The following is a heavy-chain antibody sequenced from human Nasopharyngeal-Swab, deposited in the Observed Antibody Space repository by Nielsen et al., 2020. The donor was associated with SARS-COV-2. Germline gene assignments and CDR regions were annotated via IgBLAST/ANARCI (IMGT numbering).Heavy chain of an antibody. CDR3: AAGSAYYDSSDNTFDY. CDR1: GFTFTTSV. D-gene: IGHD3-22*01. V-gene: IGHV1-58*01. J-gene: IGHJ4*02. Sequence: SVKVSCKASGFTFTTSVVQWVRQARGQRLEWIGWIVVGSGNTNYAQKFQERVTITRDMSTSTAYMELSSLRSEDTAVYYCAAGSAYYDSSDNTFDYWGQGTLVTVSS. CDR2: IVVGSGNT.